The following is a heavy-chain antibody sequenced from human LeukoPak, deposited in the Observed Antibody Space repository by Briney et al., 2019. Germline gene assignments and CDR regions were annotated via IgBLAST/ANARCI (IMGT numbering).Heavy chain of an antibody. V-gene: IGHV4-59*01. CDR3: ARAVIAVAGDYFDY. D-gene: IGHD6-19*01. CDR2: IYYSGST. Sequence: SETLSLTCTVSGGSISSYYWSWIRQPPGKGLEWIGYIYYSGSTNYNPSLKSRVTISVDTSKNQFSLKLSSVAAADTAVYYCARAVIAVAGDYFDYWGQGTLVTVSS. CDR1: GGSISSYY. J-gene: IGHJ4*02.